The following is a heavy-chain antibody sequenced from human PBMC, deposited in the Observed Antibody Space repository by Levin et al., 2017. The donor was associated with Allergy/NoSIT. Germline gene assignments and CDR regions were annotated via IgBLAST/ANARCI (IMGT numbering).Heavy chain of an antibody. CDR1: GFTFSSYG. J-gene: IGHJ4*02. D-gene: IGHD6-19*01. V-gene: IGHV3-30*18. Sequence: GGSLRLSCAASGFTFSSYGMRWVRQAPGKGLEWVAVISYDGTNKYYADSVKGRFTISRDNSKNTLYLQMNSLRAEDTAGYYCAKDLWLWVESSGWSPIDYWGQGTLVTVSS. CDR2: ISYDGTNK. CDR3: AKDLWLWVESSGWSPIDY.